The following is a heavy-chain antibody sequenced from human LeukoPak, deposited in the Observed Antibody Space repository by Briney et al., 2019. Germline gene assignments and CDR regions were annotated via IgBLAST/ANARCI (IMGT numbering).Heavy chain of an antibody. V-gene: IGHV4-39*07. Sequence: PSETLSLTCTVSGGSISNSTNYWGWIRQPTGKGREWIGSIYYSGNTYYNPSLKSRVTISVDTSKNQFSLKLSSVTAADTAVYYCARVSGYSSGWYPRNWFDPWGQGTLVTVSS. CDR1: GGSISNSTNY. J-gene: IGHJ5*02. D-gene: IGHD6-19*01. CDR2: IYYSGNT. CDR3: ARVSGYSSGWYPRNWFDP.